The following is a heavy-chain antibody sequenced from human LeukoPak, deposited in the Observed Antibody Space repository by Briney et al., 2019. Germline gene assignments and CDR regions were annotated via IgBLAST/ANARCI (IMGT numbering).Heavy chain of an antibody. CDR2: ISAYNGNT. CDR1: GYTFTSYG. J-gene: IGHJ4*02. V-gene: IGHV1-18*01. Sequence: ASVKVSCNASGYTFTSYGISWVQQAPGQGLEWMGWISAYNGNTNYAQKLQGRVTMTTDTSTSTAYMELRSLRSDDTAVYYCARGYHSRITFYYFDYWGQGTLVTVSS. D-gene: IGHD3-16*01. CDR3: ARGYHSRITFYYFDY.